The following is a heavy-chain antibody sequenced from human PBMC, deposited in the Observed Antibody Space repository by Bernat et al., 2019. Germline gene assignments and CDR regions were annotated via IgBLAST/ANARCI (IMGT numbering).Heavy chain of an antibody. J-gene: IGHJ3*02. Sequence: QVQLVESGGGVVQPGRSLRLSCAASGFTFSSYGMHWVRQTPGKGLEWVAVIWYDGSNKYYADSVKGRFTISRDNSKTTLYLEMNSLRAEDTAVYYCARDSSVYDILTGYPYDAFDIWGQGTMVTVSS. CDR2: IWYDGSNK. CDR3: ARDSSVYDILTGYPYDAFDI. V-gene: IGHV3-33*01. CDR1: GFTFSSYG. D-gene: IGHD3-9*01.